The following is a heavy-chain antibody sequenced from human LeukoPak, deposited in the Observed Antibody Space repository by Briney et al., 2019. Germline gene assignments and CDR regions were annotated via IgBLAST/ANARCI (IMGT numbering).Heavy chain of an antibody. CDR1: GYTFTGYY. CDR2: INPKSGGT. J-gene: IGHJ4*02. V-gene: IGHV1-2*02. D-gene: IGHD3-9*01. Sequence: ASVKVCCKASGYTFTGYYMHWVRQAPGQGLEWMGWINPKSGGTNEVQKFHDRVTMTRDTSIRTAYMEVSRMRSDDTAVYYCARSPDILTGENFDYWGQGTLVTVSS. CDR3: ARSPDILTGENFDY.